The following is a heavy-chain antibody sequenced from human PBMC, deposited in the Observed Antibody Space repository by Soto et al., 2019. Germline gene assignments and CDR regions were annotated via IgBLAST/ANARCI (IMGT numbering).Heavy chain of an antibody. D-gene: IGHD3-10*01. CDR1: GFTFSSYS. Sequence: GGSLRLSCAASGFTFSSYSMNWVRQAPGKGLEWVSSISSSSSYIYYADSVKGRFTISRDNAKNSLYLQMNSLRAEDTAVYYCARDRGFGELFSWYFDLWGRGTLVTVSS. CDR3: ARDRGFGELFSWYFDL. V-gene: IGHV3-21*01. CDR2: ISSSSSYI. J-gene: IGHJ2*01.